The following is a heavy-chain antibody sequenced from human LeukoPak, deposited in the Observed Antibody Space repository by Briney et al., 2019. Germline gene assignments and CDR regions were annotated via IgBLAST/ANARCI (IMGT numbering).Heavy chain of an antibody. V-gene: IGHV3-53*01. D-gene: IGHD4-23*01. CDR2: IHSGSGT. J-gene: IGHJ3*02. CDR3: ARDYSDYGGVSAELFSI. Sequence: GGSLRLSCTASGFTFSSYWMHWVRQAPGKGLEWVSGIHSGSGTYYADSVKGRFTISRDNSKNTVYLQMKSLRAEDTAVYYCARDYSDYGGVSAELFSIWGQGTMVTVSS. CDR1: GFTFSSYW.